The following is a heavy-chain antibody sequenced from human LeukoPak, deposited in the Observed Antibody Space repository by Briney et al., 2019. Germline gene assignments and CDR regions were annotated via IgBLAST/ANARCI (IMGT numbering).Heavy chain of an antibody. CDR3: ARVALDYDFWSGYCREYFQH. D-gene: IGHD3-3*01. CDR2: INHSGST. J-gene: IGHJ1*01. Sequence: SETLSLTCAVYGGSFSGYYWSWIRQPPGKGLEWIGEINHSGSTNYNPSLKSRVTISVDTSKNQFSLKLSSVTAADTAVYYCARVALDYDFWSGYCREYFQHWGQGTLVTVSS. CDR1: GGSFSGYY. V-gene: IGHV4-34*01.